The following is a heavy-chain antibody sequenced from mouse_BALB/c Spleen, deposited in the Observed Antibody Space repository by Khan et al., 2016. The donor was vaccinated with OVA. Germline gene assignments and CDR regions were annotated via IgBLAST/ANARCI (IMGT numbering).Heavy chain of an antibody. CDR2: INTYTGEP. CDR1: GYTLTNYG. D-gene: IGHD2-1*01. V-gene: IGHV9-3-1*01. Sequence: QILLVQSGPELKKPGETVKISCKASGYTLTNYGMNWVKQAPGKGLKWMGWINTYTGEPTYAEDFKGRIAFSLETSASTAYLQINNLKNEDTATYFCARSNGNYWFAYWGQGTLVTVSA. CDR3: ARSNGNYWFAY. J-gene: IGHJ3*01.